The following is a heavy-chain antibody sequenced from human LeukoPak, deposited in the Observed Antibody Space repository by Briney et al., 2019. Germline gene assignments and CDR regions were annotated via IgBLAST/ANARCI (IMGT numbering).Heavy chain of an antibody. CDR2: ISYDGTNK. CDR1: GFTFSHYA. J-gene: IGHJ4*02. V-gene: IGHV3-30*01. CDR3: ARARNGTLKY. Sequence: PGGSLRLSCAASGFTFSHYAMHWVRQAPGKGLEWVAVISYDGTNKYYADSVKGRFTISRDNSKNTLYLQMNSLRAEDTAVYYCARARNGTLKYWGQGTLAPSPQ. D-gene: IGHD1-26*01.